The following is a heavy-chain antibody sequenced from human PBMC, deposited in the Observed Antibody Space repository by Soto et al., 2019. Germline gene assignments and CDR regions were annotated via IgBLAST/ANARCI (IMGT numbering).Heavy chain of an antibody. V-gene: IGHV1-8*01. CDR2: MNPHSDT. Sequence: QVQLVQSGAEVKRPGVSVKVSCKASGYTYTNLDINWVRQASGQGLEWMGWMNPHSDTGFAQKFQGRVTLTRDTPTSTVYMELTSLRFDDTAVYYCARYQIGEGFTAWGQGTPVTVSS. J-gene: IGHJ5*02. CDR1: GYTYTNLD. CDR3: ARYQIGEGFTA.